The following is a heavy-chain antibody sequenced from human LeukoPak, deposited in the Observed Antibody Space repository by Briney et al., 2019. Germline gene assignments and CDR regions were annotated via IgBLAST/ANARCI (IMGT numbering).Heavy chain of an antibody. J-gene: IGHJ4*02. CDR1: GFTFSSYS. D-gene: IGHD4-17*01. CDR3: ARDSQEDYGDYRSDY. V-gene: IGHV3-21*01. CDR2: ISSSSSYI. Sequence: PGGSLRLSCAASGFTFSSYSMNWVRQAPGKGLEWVSSISSSSSYIYYADSVKGRFTISRDNAKNSLYLQMNSLRAEDTAVYYCARDSQEDYGDYRSDYWGQGTLVTVSS.